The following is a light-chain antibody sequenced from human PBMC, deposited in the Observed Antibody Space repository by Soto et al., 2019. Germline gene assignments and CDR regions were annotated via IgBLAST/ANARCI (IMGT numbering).Light chain of an antibody. V-gene: IGKV1-5*03. Sequence: DIPMTQSPSTLSASVGDRVTITCRASQSIGSWLAWYQQKAGKAPKLLIYKASTLESGVPSRFSGSGSGTEFTLTISSLQPDDFAIYYCQQYHSYSITFGQGTRLEIK. CDR1: QSIGSW. CDR3: QQYHSYSIT. CDR2: KAS. J-gene: IGKJ5*01.